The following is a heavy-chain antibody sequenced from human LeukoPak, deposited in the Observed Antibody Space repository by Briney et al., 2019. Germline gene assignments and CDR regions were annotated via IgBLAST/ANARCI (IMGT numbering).Heavy chain of an antibody. J-gene: IGHJ6*03. V-gene: IGHV4-34*01. CDR2: INHSGST. CDR1: GGSFSGYY. CDR3: ARAKYDILTGYYRRNYYYYMDV. Sequence: SSETLSLTCAVYGGSFSGYYWSWIRQPPGKGLEWIGEINHSGSTNYNPSLKSRVTISVDTSKNQFSLELSSVTAADTAVYYCARAKYDILTGYYRRNYYYYMDVWGKGTTVTISS. D-gene: IGHD3-9*01.